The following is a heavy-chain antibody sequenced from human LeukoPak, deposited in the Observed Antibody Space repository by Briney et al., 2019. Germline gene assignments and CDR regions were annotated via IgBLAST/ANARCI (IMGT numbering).Heavy chain of an antibody. CDR1: GFTVSSNY. J-gene: IGHJ4*02. D-gene: IGHD5-18*01. Sequence: GGSLRLSCAASGFTVSSNYMSWVRQAPGKGLEWVSVIYSGGSTYYVDSVKGRFTISRDNSKNALYHQMNSLRAEDTAVYYCARDVATRRGYSYGSLGYWGQGTLVTVSS. CDR2: IYSGGST. V-gene: IGHV3-53*01. CDR3: ARDVATRRGYSYGSLGY.